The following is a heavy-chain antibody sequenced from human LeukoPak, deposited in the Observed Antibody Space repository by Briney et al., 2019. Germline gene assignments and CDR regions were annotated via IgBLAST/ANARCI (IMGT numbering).Heavy chain of an antibody. Sequence: ATSVKVSCKAPGFTFTSSVMQWVRQARGQRLEWIGWIVVGSGNTNYAQKFQERVTITRDKSTSTAYMELSSLRSEDTAVYYCAAGIGSRPEYFHYWGQGTLVTVSS. CDR1: GFTFTSSV. CDR2: IVVGSGNT. D-gene: IGHD1-26*01. J-gene: IGHJ1*01. V-gene: IGHV1-58*02. CDR3: AAGIGSRPEYFHY.